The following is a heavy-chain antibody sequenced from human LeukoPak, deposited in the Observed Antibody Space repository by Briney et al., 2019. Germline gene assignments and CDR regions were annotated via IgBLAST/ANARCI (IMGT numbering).Heavy chain of an antibody. V-gene: IGHV3-30-3*01. CDR3: ACAGCTNGVCSYFDY. J-gene: IGHJ4*02. CDR1: GFTFSSYA. CDR2: ISYDGSNK. Sequence: PGGSLRLSCAASGFTFSSYAMHWVRQAPGKGLEWVAVISYDGSNKYYADSVKGRFTISRDNSKNTLYLQMNSLRAEDTAVYYCACAGCTNGVCSYFDYWGQGTLVTVSS. D-gene: IGHD2-8*01.